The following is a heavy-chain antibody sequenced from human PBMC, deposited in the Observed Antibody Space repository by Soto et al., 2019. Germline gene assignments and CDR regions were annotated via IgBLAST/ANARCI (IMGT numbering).Heavy chain of an antibody. CDR3: ARARDNSGSHPHEYLQH. CDR2: IWYDGSNK. J-gene: IGHJ1*01. V-gene: IGHV3-33*01. D-gene: IGHD1-26*01. CDR1: GFTFSSYG. Sequence: QVQLVESGGGVVQPGRSLRLSCAASGFTFSSYGMNWVRQAPGKGLEWVAVIWYDGSNKYNVDSVKGQFTISRDNSKNTVFLQNDSLRVEDTAVYYFARARDNSGSHPHEYLQHWGQGTLVTVAS.